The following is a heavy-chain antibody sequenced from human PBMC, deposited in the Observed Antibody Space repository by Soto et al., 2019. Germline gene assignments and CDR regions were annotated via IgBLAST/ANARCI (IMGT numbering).Heavy chain of an antibody. J-gene: IGHJ4*01. CDR3: ARTAIVGGTGLLLDH. V-gene: IGHV2-5*02. D-gene: IGHD1-26*01. CDR2: IYWDDDK. CDR1: GFSLSTSGVG. Sequence: QITLEESDPTLVKPTQTLTLTCTFSGFSLSTSGVGVGWISQPPGKALEWLALIYWDDDKRYSPSLKSRLTITKDTSKNQVVLTMTNMDLLDTATYYCARTAIVGGTGLLLDHLGQGTLVTVSS.